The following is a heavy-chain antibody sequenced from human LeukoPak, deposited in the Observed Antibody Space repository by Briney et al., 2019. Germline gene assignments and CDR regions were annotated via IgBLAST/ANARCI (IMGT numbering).Heavy chain of an antibody. D-gene: IGHD2-21*02. CDR3: IILTLVTAPRHYMDV. CDR2: IHPHGSEE. Sequence: PGGSLRLSCAVSGFTFSRFWMTWVRQAPGKGLEWVANIHPHGSEEYYVDSVKGRFTISRDNAKNSLYLQMDSLRAEDTAVYYCIILTLVTAPRHYMDVWGKGTTVTVSS. CDR1: GFTFSRFW. J-gene: IGHJ6*03. V-gene: IGHV3-7*01.